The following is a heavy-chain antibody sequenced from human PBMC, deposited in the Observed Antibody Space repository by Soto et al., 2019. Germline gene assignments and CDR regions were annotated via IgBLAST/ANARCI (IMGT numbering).Heavy chain of an antibody. CDR1: GYTFTYRY. V-gene: IGHV1-45*02. J-gene: IGHJ2*01. Sequence: QMQLVQSGAEVKKTGSSVKVSCKASGYTFTYRYLHWVRQAPGQALEWMGWITPFNGNTNYAQKCQDRVTITRDRSMSTAYMELSSLRSEDTAMYYCASTTSLGVFNWYFDLWGRGTLVTVSS. D-gene: IGHD3-3*01. CDR3: ASTTSLGVFNWYFDL. CDR2: ITPFNGNT.